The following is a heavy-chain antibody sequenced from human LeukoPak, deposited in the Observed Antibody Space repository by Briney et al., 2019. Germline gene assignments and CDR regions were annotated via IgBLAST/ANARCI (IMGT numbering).Heavy chain of an antibody. CDR1: GFTFNYYA. V-gene: IGHV3-23*01. D-gene: IGHD1-26*01. J-gene: IGHJ4*02. CDR3: ARKSSISTSHPEDC. CDR2: ITNLGVGS. Sequence: TGGSLRLSCAASGFTFNYYAITWVRQAPGKGLQWVSSITNLGVGSYYADSVKGRFTIYRDNSKNTLYLQMNSLRVEDTAVYYCARKSSISTSHPEDCWGQGTLVTVSS.